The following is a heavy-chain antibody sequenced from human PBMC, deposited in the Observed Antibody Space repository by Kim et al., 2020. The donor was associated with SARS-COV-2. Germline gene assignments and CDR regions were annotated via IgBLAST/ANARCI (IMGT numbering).Heavy chain of an antibody. CDR3: VRDNCSGGSCLDAFDI. D-gene: IGHD2-15*01. J-gene: IGHJ3*02. CDR1: GGSISSFF. V-gene: IGHV4-59*01. Sequence: SETLSLTCTVSGGSISSFFWTWIRQPPGKGLEWIGYIDYSVSTNYNPSLKSRVTISVDTSKNQFSLNLRSVTAADTAAYYCVRDNCSGGSCLDAFDICG. CDR2: IDYSVST.